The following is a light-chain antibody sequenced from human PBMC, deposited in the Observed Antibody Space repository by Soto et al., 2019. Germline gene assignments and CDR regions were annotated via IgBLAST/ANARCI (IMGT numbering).Light chain of an antibody. Sequence: QSALTQPPSVSGSPGQSVTISCTGTSSDVGSYNRVSWYQQPPGTAPKLMICQVSNRPSGVPDRFSGSKSGNTASLTISGLQTEDEAYYYCSSYTSSGTWVFGGGTKVTVL. J-gene: IGLJ3*02. CDR1: SSDVGSYNR. CDR2: QVS. V-gene: IGLV2-18*02. CDR3: SSYTSSGTWV.